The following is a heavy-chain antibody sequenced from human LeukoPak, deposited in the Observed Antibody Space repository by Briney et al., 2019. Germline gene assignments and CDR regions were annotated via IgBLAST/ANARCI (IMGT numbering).Heavy chain of an antibody. J-gene: IGHJ4*02. Sequence: SETLSLTCTVSGGSISSSSYYWGWIRQPPGKGLEWIGSISYSVSTYYHPSLKSRVTISVDTSKNQFSLMLSSVTAADTAVYYCARRITGTTSDSFDYWGQGTLVTVSS. D-gene: IGHD1-20*01. CDR2: ISYSVST. CDR1: GGSISSSSYY. V-gene: IGHV4-39*01. CDR3: ARRITGTTSDSFDY.